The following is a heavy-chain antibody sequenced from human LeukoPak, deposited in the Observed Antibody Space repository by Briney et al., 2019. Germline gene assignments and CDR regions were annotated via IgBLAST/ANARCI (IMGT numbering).Heavy chain of an antibody. D-gene: IGHD6-13*01. V-gene: IGHV3-23*01. CDR3: AKVRIAAAGSFDY. CDR1: GFTFSSYA. J-gene: IGHJ4*02. Sequence: TGGSLRLSCAASGFTFSSYAMSWVRQPPGKGLEWVSGISGSGDNTYYADSVKGRFTISRDNSKNTLYLQMNSLRAEDTAVYYCAKVRIAAAGSFDYWGQGTLVTVSS. CDR2: ISGSGDNT.